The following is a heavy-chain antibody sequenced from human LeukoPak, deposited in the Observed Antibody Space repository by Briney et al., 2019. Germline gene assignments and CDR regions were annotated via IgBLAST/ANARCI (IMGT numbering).Heavy chain of an antibody. CDR3: ARGPIVVVPAAQNNWFDP. J-gene: IGHJ5*02. CDR2: INPNSGGT. D-gene: IGHD2-2*01. CDR1: RDTFTGYY. Sequence: ASVKVSCKVSRDTFTGYYMHWVRQAPGQGLEWMGWINPNSGGTNYAQKFQGRVTMTRDTSISTAYMELSRLRSDDTAVYYCARGPIVVVPAAQNNWFDPWGQGTLVTVSS. V-gene: IGHV1-2*02.